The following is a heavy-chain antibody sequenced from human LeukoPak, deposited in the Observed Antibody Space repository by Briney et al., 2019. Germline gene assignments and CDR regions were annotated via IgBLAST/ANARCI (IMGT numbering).Heavy chain of an antibody. CDR3: ARGGDCGDLRYFDY. J-gene: IGHJ4*02. CDR1: GGSINNYY. Sequence: PSETLSLTCTVSGGSINNYYWSWIRQPPGKGLEWIGYIYYRGSTNYNPSLKSRVTFSVDTSKNQFSLKLNSVTAADTAVYYCARGGDCGDLRYFDYWGQGTPVTVSS. D-gene: IGHD4-17*01. CDR2: IYYRGST. V-gene: IGHV4-59*01.